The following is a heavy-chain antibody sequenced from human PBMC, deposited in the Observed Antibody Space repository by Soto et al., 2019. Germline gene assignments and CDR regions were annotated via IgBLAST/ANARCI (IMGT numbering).Heavy chain of an antibody. CDR2: ARNKAHSYTT. CDR1: GFTFSDHH. J-gene: IGHJ4*02. D-gene: IGHD2-8*01. Sequence: GGSLRLSCAASGFTFSDHHMDWVRQAPGKGLEWVGRARNKAHSYTTAYSASVKARFTISRDDSKHSLSLQMDSLKTEDTAVYFCARLMGTSFDLWGQGTLVTVSS. CDR3: ARLMGTSFDL. V-gene: IGHV3-72*01.